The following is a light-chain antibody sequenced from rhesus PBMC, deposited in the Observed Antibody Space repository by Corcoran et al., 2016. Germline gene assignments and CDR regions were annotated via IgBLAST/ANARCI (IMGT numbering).Light chain of an antibody. CDR2: YAS. Sequence: EIVMTQSPATLSLSPGERATLSCRASQSVSTNLAWYQQKPGQAPRLLIYYASNRATGIPDRFSGSGSGTDFTLTISSLEPEDVGVYYCQQYNDWVTFGGGTKVELK. CDR1: QSVSTN. J-gene: IGKJ4*01. V-gene: IGKV3-35*01. CDR3: QQYNDWVT.